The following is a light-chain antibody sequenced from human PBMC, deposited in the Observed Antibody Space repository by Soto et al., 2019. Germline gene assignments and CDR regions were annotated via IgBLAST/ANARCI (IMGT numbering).Light chain of an antibody. V-gene: IGKV1-9*01. CDR1: QGISSY. Sequence: DIQLTQSPSFLSASVGDRVTITCRASQGISSYLAWYQQKPGKAPKLLIYAASTLQSGVPSRFSGSGSGTEFTLTISSLQPEDFATYYCQQRKSYPRAWTFGQGTKVEIK. CDR3: QQRKSYPRAWT. J-gene: IGKJ1*01. CDR2: AAS.